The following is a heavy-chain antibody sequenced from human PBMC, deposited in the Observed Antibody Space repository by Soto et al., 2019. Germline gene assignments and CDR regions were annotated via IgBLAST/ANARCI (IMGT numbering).Heavy chain of an antibody. J-gene: IGHJ4*02. CDR3: ARQAPNYYDSSGYPDY. V-gene: IGHV5-51*01. CDR1: GYSFINSW. Sequence: GESLEISCKGSGYSFINSWIAWVRQMPGKGLEWMGIIYPGDSDTRYSPSFQGQVTISADKSISTAYLQWSSLRASDTAMYYCARQAPNYYDSSGYPDYWGQGTLVTVSS. D-gene: IGHD3-22*01. CDR2: IYPGDSDT.